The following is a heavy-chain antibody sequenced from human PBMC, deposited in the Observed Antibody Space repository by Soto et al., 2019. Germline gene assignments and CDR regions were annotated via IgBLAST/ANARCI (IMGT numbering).Heavy chain of an antibody. J-gene: IGHJ4*02. CDR2: ISSSGSTI. CDR1: GFTFSSYE. D-gene: IGHD6-19*01. CDR3: ARSGVVAGNDY. Sequence: VGSLRLSCAASGFTFSSYEMNWVRQAPGKGLEWISYISSSGSTIYYADSVKGRFTISRDNAKNSLYLQMNSLRVEDTAVYYCARSGVVAGNDYWGQGTLVTVSS. V-gene: IGHV3-48*03.